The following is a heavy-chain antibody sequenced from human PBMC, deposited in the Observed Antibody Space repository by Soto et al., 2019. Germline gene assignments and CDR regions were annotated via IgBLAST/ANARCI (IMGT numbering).Heavy chain of an antibody. Sequence: SETLSLTCTVSGGSISSGGYYWSWIRQHPGKGLEWIGYIYYSGSTYYNPSLKSRVTISVDTSRNQFSLKLSSVTAADTAVYYCARGGYYPYYFDYWGQGTLVTVSS. J-gene: IGHJ4*02. D-gene: IGHD3-22*01. V-gene: IGHV4-31*03. CDR2: IYYSGST. CDR3: ARGGYYPYYFDY. CDR1: GGSISSGGYY.